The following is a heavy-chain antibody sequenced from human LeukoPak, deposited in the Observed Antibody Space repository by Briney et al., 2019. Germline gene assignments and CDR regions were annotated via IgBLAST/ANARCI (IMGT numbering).Heavy chain of an antibody. V-gene: IGHV1-69*06. J-gene: IGHJ4*02. CDR3: ARGEIGYNSFDY. D-gene: IGHD5-24*01. Sequence: SVKVSCRASGGTFGSYAISWVRQAPGQGLEWMGRIIPIFGTANYAQKFQGRVTITADKSTSTAYMELSSLRSEDTAVYYCARGEIGYNSFDYWGQGTLVTVSS. CDR2: IIPIFGTA. CDR1: GGTFGSYA.